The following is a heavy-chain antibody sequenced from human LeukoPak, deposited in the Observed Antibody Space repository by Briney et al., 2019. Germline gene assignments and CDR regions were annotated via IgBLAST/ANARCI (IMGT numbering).Heavy chain of an antibody. D-gene: IGHD6-13*01. CDR2: ISYDGSNK. J-gene: IGHJ4*02. CDR3: ARDLETYGYTSSWYSYFYY. Sequence: PRGSLRLSCAASGFTFSSYGMHWVRQAPGKGLEWVAMISYDGSNKYYADSVKGRFTISRDNSKNTLYLQMNSLRAEDTAVYYCARDLETYGYTSSWYSYFYYWGQGTLVTVSS. CDR1: GFTFSSYG. V-gene: IGHV3-30*03.